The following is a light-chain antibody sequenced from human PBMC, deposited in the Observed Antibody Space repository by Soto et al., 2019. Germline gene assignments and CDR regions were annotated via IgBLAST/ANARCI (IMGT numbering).Light chain of an antibody. V-gene: IGLV2-14*01. Sequence: QSALTQPASVSGSPGQSITISCTGTSSDVGGYNYVSWYQQHPGKVPKLMIYEVFRRPSGISNRFSGSKSANTASLTISRLQAEDEADYYCCSYTTTSTFVFGGGTKVTVL. CDR1: SSDVGGYNY. CDR3: CSYTTTSTFV. CDR2: EVF. J-gene: IGLJ2*01.